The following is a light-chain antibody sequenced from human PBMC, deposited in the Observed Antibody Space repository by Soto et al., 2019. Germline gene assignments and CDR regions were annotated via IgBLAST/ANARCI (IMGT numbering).Light chain of an antibody. J-gene: IGKJ4*01. CDR2: DAS. CDR1: HDITHY. Sequence: IQMTQSPSSLSASIGDRVTITCQASHDITHYLNWYQQRPGEAPKLLIYDASKLESGVPPRFSGRGSGTDFTLTINSLQPDDFATYFCQQSDLLPLTFGEGTKVEI. CDR3: QQSDLLPLT. V-gene: IGKV1-33*01.